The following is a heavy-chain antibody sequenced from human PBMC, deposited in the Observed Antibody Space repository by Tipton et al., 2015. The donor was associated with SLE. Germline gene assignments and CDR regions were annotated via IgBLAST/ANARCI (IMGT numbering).Heavy chain of an antibody. V-gene: IGHV3-20*04. CDR1: GFTVSSNY. J-gene: IGHJ2*01. Sequence: GSLRLSCAASGFTVSSNYMSWVRQAPGKGLEWVSGINWSGGTTGYADSVKGRFTISRDNAKNSLYLQMNSLRAEDTAVYYCARGWFGYFDLWGRGTLVTVSS. CDR2: INWSGGTT. D-gene: IGHD3-10*01. CDR3: ARGWFGYFDL.